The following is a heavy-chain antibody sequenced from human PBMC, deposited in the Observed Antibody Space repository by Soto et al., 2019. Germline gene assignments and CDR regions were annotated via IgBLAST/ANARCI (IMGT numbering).Heavy chain of an antibody. Sequence: HPFGSLRLSFVASRFTFSSYAITWVLQTPLKGLEWVSGISGSGGRTYSADSVKGRFTISRDNSKNTLYMQMNSLRAEDTAVYYCAKDRESASGYNYDYWGQGTLVTVSS. D-gene: IGHD6-25*01. CDR2: ISGSGGRT. V-gene: IGHV3-23*01. J-gene: IGHJ4*02. CDR3: AKDRESASGYNYDY. CDR1: RFTFSSYA.